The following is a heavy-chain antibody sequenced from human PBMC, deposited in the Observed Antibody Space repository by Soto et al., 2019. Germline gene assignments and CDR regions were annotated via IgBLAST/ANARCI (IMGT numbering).Heavy chain of an antibody. Sequence: SETLSLTCTVSGGSISSSSYYWGWIRQPPGKGLEWIGSIYYSGSTYYNPSLKSRVTISVDTSKNQFSLKLSSVTAADTAVYYCARIGYYDFDYWGQGTLVTVSS. J-gene: IGHJ4*02. CDR2: IYYSGST. CDR3: ARIGYYDFDY. V-gene: IGHV4-39*01. CDR1: GGSISSSSYY. D-gene: IGHD1-26*01.